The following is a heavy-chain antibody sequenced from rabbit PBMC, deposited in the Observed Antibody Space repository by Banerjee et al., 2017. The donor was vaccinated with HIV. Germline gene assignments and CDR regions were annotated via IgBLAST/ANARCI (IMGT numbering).Heavy chain of an antibody. CDR2: IYIDGSGSA. CDR3: VRGDDSSGWGHNF. D-gene: IGHD4-1*01. CDR1: GFSFSASYY. Sequence: QQQLEESGGGLVKPGGTLTLTCKASGFSFSASYYMCWVRQAPGKGLEWIGCIYIDGSGSAYYANWAKGRFTISKTSSTTVTLQLNSLTAADTATYFCVRGDDSSGWGHNFWGPGTLVTVS. V-gene: IGHV1S45*01. J-gene: IGHJ6*01.